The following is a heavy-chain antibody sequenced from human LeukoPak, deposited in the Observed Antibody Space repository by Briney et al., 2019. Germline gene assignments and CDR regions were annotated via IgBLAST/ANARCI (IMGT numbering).Heavy chain of an antibody. Sequence: SGGSLRLSCAASGFTFSSYSMNWVRQAPGKGLEWVSSISSSSSYIYYADSVKGRFTISRDNAKNSLYLQMNSLRAEDTAVYYCARGGSSGYYYSHFDYWGQGTLVTVSS. D-gene: IGHD3-22*01. CDR3: ARGGSSGYYYSHFDY. V-gene: IGHV3-21*01. CDR1: GFTFSSYS. CDR2: ISSSSSYI. J-gene: IGHJ4*02.